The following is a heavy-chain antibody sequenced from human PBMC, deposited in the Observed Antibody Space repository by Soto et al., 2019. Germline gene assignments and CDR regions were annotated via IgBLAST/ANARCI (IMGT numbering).Heavy chain of an antibody. J-gene: IGHJ6*02. Sequence: QVQPVQSGSEVKKPGSSVRVSCKTGSFYAVSWVRQAPGQGLEWMGGLIPLFDTPSYAQKFQGRVTITADESKSTAYMELSSLRSEDTALYYCASTPVTGRYSYYGMDAWDQGIAVTGSS. D-gene: IGHD4-4*01. CDR1: SFYA. CDR2: LIPLFDTP. V-gene: IGHV1-69*01. CDR3: ASTPVTGRYSYYGMDA.